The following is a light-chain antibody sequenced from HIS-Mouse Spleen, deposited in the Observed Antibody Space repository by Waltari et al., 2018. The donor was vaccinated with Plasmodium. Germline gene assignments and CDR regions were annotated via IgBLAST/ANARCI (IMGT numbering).Light chain of an antibody. V-gene: IGLV4-69*01. CDR1: RGHSSYP. CDR2: LNSDGSH. CDR3: QTWGTGMGV. Sequence: QLVLTQSPSASASLGASVKLTCTLSRGHSSYPIAWPHQPPEKGPRYLMKLNSDGSHSKGDGIPDRFSGSSSGAERYLTISSLQSEDEADYYCQTWGTGMGVFGGGTKLTVL. J-gene: IGLJ2*01.